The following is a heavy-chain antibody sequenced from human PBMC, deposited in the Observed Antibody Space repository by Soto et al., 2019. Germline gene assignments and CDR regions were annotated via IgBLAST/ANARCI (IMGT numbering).Heavy chain of an antibody. CDR3: AREGGPDGSSEPGYGMDV. V-gene: IGHV1-69*06. Sequence: QVQLVQSGAEVRKPGSSVKVSCKASGGTFSRHAISWVRQAPGQGLEWMGGIIPIFGTANHAQKFQGRVTMTTDTSTSTAYMELRSLRSDDTAVYYCAREGGPDGSSEPGYGMDVWGQGTTVTVSS. CDR1: GGTFSRHA. CDR2: IIPIFGTA. J-gene: IGHJ6*02. D-gene: IGHD1-26*01.